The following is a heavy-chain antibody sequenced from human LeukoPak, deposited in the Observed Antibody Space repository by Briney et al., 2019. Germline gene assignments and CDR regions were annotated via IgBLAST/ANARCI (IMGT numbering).Heavy chain of an antibody. J-gene: IGHJ4*02. V-gene: IGHV1-18*01. CDR1: GYTFTSYG. CDR3: ARDFDYYDSSGYCN. Sequence: GASVKVSCKASGYTFTSYGISWVRQAPGQGLEWMGWISAYNGNTNYAQQLQGRVTMTTDTSTSTAYMELRSLRSDDTAVYYCARDFDYYDSSGYCNWGQGTLVTVSS. D-gene: IGHD3-22*01. CDR2: ISAYNGNT.